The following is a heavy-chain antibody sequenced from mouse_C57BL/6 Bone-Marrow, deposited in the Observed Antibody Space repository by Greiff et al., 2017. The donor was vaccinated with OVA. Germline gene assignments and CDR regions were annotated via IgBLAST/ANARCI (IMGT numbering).Heavy chain of an antibody. CDR3: ATAVVADY. CDR2: INPNNGGT. Sequence: EVQLVESGPGLVKPGASVKMSCKASGYTFTDYNMHWVKQSHGKSLEWIGYINPNNGGTSYNQKFKGKATLTVNKSSSTAYMEIRSMTAEDSAVYYCATAVVADYWGQGTTLTVSS. D-gene: IGHD1-1*01. J-gene: IGHJ2*01. V-gene: IGHV1-22*01. CDR1: GYTFTDYN.